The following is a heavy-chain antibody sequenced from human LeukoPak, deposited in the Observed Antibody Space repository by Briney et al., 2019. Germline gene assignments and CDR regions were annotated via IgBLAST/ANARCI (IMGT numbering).Heavy chain of an antibody. V-gene: IGHV4-31*03. J-gene: IGHJ5*02. CDR1: GGSISSGGYY. CDR3: ARTTIFGVVPGGWFDP. Sequence: PSQTLSLTCTVSGGSISSGGYYWSWIRQHPGKGLEWIGYIYYSGSTYYNPSLMSRVTISVDTSKNQFSLKLSSVTAADTAVYYCARTTIFGVVPGGWFDPWGQGTLVTVSS. CDR2: IYYSGST. D-gene: IGHD3-3*01.